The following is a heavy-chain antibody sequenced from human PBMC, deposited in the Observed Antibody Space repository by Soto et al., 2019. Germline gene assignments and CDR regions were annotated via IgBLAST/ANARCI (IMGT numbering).Heavy chain of an antibody. CDR3: AGGTTLNRVLL. D-gene: IGHD1-7*01. V-gene: IGHV4-30-2*01. J-gene: IGHJ3*01. CDR2: IYHSGST. Sequence: PSETLSLTCAVSGGSISSGGYSWSWIRQPPGKGLEWIGYIYHSGSTYYNPSLKSRVTISVDRSKNQFSLKLSYVTAADTAVYYCAGGTTLNRVLLWGQGTMVTVSS. CDR1: GGSISSGGYS.